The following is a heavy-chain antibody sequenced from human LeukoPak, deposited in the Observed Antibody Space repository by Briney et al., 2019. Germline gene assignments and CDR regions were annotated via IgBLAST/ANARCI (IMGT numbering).Heavy chain of an antibody. J-gene: IGHJ3*02. D-gene: IGHD5-24*01. CDR1: GGGISSYY. Sequence: PSETPSLTCSGSGGGISSYYWSWIRQSPGKGLEWIGYITYSGSTNYNPSLKSRVTISVDTSKNQFSLKLTSVTAADTAVYYCARAGDGYNFRIYALDIWGQGTMVTVSS. CDR3: ARAGDGYNFRIYALDI. CDR2: ITYSGST. V-gene: IGHV4-59*01.